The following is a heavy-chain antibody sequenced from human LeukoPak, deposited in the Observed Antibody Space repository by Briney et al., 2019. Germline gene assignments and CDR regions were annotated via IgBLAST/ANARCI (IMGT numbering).Heavy chain of an antibody. CDR2: ISSSGSTI. CDR1: GFTFSSYE. D-gene: IGHD1-1*01. V-gene: IGHV3-48*03. Sequence: PGGSLRLSCAASGFTFSSYEMNWVRQAPGKGLEWVSYISSSGSTIYYADSVKGRFTISRDNAKDSLYLQMNSLRAEDTAVYYCARDLLLERRYYYSYNYMDVWGKGTMVTVSS. J-gene: IGHJ6*03. CDR3: ARDLLLERRYYYSYNYMDV.